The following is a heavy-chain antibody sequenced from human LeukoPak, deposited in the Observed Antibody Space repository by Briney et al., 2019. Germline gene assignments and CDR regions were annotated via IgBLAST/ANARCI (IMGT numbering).Heavy chain of an antibody. CDR1: EYTFANYW. Sequence: ESLKFPGRGSEYTFANYWSAGVRQLQGKGLEGMAIINPGDLDTQFSPSVIDQVTISVYKSISTAYVQWSSLKAPDTAMYYCARQGKNVALDLWGQGTLVTVSS. CDR2: INPGDLDT. CDR3: ARQGKNVALDL. D-gene: IGHD1-1*01. J-gene: IGHJ5*02. V-gene: IGHV5-51*01.